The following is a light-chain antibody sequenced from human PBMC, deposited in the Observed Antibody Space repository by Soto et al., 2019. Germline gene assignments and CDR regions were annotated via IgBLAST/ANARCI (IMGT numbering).Light chain of an antibody. Sequence: QSVLTQAASVSGSPGQSITISCTGTSSDVGSYNLVSWYQQNPGKAPKLMIYEGSKRPSGVSNRFSGSKSGNTASLTISGLQAEDEADYYCCSYAGSSTRVVFGGGTKLTVL. CDR1: SSDVGSYNL. CDR3: CSYAGSSTRVV. CDR2: EGS. J-gene: IGLJ2*01. V-gene: IGLV2-23*01.